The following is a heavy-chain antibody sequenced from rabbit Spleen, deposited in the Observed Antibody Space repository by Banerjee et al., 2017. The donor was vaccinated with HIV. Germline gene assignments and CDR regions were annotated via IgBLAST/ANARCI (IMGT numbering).Heavy chain of an antibody. V-gene: IGHV1S45*01. D-gene: IGHD6-1*01. Sequence: QEQLVESGGGLVQPGASLTLTCTASGFSFSGGYNMCWVRQAPGKGLEWIACIYTGSSGSTAYASWAKGRFTISTAWATTVTLQMTSLTAADTATYFCARSTSAAYDLWGQGTLVTVS. J-gene: IGHJ4*01. CDR3: ARSTSAAYDL. CDR1: GFSFSGGYN. CDR2: IYTGSSGST.